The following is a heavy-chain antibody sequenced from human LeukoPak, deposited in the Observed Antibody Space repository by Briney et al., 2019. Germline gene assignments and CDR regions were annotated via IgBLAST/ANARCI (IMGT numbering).Heavy chain of an antibody. CDR2: INPNSGGT. D-gene: IGHD2-2*01. Sequence: ASVKVSCKASGYTFTGSYMHWVRQAPGQGLEWMGWINPNSGGTNYAQKFQGRVTMTRDTSISTAYMELSRLRSDDTAVYYCARDPPAKCSSTSCFTSYLGYWGQGTLVTVSS. CDR3: ARDPPAKCSSTSCFTSYLGY. J-gene: IGHJ4*02. CDR1: GYTFTGSY. V-gene: IGHV1-2*02.